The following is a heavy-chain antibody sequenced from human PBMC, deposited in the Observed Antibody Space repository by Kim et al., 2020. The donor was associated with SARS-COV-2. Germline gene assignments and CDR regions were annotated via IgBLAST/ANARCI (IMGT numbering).Heavy chain of an antibody. V-gene: IGHV3-21*01. CDR3: ASARSSTSGMDV. J-gene: IGHJ6*02. D-gene: IGHD2-2*01. Sequence: YYADAVKGRFTISRDNAKNSLYLQMNSLRAEDTAVYYCASARSSTSGMDVWGQGTTVTVSS.